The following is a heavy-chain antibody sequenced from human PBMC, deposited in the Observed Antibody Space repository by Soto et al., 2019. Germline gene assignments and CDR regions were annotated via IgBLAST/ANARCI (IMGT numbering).Heavy chain of an antibody. J-gene: IGHJ4*02. CDR2: ISAYNGNT. CDR3: ARAIPGYSSSWQDY. V-gene: IGHV1-18*01. Sequence: ASVKVSCKASGYTFTSYGISWVRQAPGQGLEWMGWISAYNGNTNYAQKLQGRVTMTTDTSTSTAYMELRSLRSDDTAVYYCARAIPGYSSSWQDYWGQGTLVTVSP. CDR1: GYTFTSYG. D-gene: IGHD6-13*01.